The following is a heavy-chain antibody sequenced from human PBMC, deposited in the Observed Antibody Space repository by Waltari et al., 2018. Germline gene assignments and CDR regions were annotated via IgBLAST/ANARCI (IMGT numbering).Heavy chain of an antibody. D-gene: IGHD2-2*01. CDR1: GYTLTSYY. CDR2: IKPNSGDT. J-gene: IGHJ5*02. V-gene: IGHV1-2*06. Sequence: QVQLVQSGAEVKKPGASVKVSCKASGYTLTSYYMHWVRQAPGQGLEWMGRIKPNSGDTNYARKFQDRVTMTRYTSVNTAYMVVGRLTSDDTAVYFCARESAFSTSWYPGFDPWGQGTLVTVAS. CDR3: ARESAFSTSWYPGFDP.